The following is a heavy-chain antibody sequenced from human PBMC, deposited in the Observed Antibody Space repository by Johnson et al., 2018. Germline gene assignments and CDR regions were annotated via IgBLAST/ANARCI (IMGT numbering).Heavy chain of an antibody. CDR2: FIPILGAA. D-gene: IGHD3-3*01. Sequence: QVQLVQSGAEVKKPGSSVKVSCKASGGTFSSYGISWVRQAPGQGLEWMGGFIPILGAANYGPKFQGRVTITGEESPNTAYMELSSLRSEDTAVYYCATPISAGAEYFQHWGQGTLVTVSS. J-gene: IGHJ1*01. CDR1: GGTFSSYG. V-gene: IGHV1-69*12. CDR3: ATPISAGAEYFQH.